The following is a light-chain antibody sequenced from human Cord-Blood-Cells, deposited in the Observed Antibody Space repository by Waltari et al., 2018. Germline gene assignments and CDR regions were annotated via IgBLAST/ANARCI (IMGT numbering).Light chain of an antibody. CDR1: QSVSSN. J-gene: IGKJ3*01. V-gene: IGKV3-15*01. Sequence: EIVMTQSPATLSVSPGERATLSCRASQSVSSNLAWYQQQPGQAPRLLIYGAFTRATGIPARFSGSGSGTEFTLTISSLQSEDFAVYYCQQYNNWPRIFTFGPGTKVDIK. CDR3: QQYNNWPRIFT. CDR2: GAF.